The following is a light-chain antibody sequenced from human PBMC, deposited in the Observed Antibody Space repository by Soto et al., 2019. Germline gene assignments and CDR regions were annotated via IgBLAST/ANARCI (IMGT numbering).Light chain of an antibody. CDR1: QSLVHGDGNTY. CDR3: MQAKQFPLT. V-gene: IGKV2-24*01. CDR2: KIS. Sequence: EIVLTQTPLSSPVTLGQPASISCRSSQSLVHGDGNTYLSWLQQRPGQPPRVLIYKISNRFSGVTDRFSGSGAGTDFTLKISRVEAEDVGVYYCMQAKQFPLTFGGGTKVEMK. J-gene: IGKJ4*01.